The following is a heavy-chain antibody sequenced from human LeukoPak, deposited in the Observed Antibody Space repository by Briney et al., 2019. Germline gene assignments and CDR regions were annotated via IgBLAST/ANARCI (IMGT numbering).Heavy chain of an antibody. D-gene: IGHD5-18*01. CDR1: GGSISSYY. CDR3: AVGNSYGAFDY. Sequence: SETLSLTCTVSGGSISSYYWSWIRQPPGKRLEWIGYIYYSGSTNYNPSLKSRVTISVDTSKNQFSLKLSSVTAADTAVYYCAVGNSYGAFDYWGQGTLVTVSS. J-gene: IGHJ4*02. CDR2: IYYSGST. V-gene: IGHV4-59*01.